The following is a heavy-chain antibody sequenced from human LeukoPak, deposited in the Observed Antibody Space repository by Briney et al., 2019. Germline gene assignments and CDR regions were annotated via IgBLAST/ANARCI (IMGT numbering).Heavy chain of an antibody. J-gene: IGHJ4*02. D-gene: IGHD2-15*01. V-gene: IGHV1-2*02. CDR1: GYRFTDYY. CDR2: INPASGMNPNSGGT. CDR3: ARVKKVLLEFEH. Sequence: ASAKVSCKASGYRFTDYYIHWVRQAPGQRLEWMGWINPASGMNPNSGGTYYAQKSRGRVTMTTDTSITTLYMGLSSLRSDDTAVYYCARVKKVLLEFEHWGQGSL.